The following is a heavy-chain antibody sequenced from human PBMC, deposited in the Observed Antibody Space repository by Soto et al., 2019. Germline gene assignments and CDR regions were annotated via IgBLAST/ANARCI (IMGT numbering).Heavy chain of an antibody. V-gene: IGHV1-46*01. D-gene: IGHD2-2*01. CDR1: GYTFTSNH. J-gene: IGHJ5*02. CDR3: AKGWDIVVVPAARAAYNWFDP. Sequence: ASVKVSCKASGYTFTSNHMHWVRQAPGQGLEWMGIIYPSGGSTRYAQKFQGRVIMTRDTSTSTLYMELNSLRAEDTAVYYCAKGWDIVVVPAARAAYNWFDPWGQGTLVTVSS. CDR2: IYPSGGST.